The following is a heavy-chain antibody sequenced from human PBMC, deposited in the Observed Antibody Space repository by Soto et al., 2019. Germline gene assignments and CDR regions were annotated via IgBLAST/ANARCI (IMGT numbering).Heavy chain of an antibody. CDR3: ARGVGTSWFDS. D-gene: IGHD1-26*01. J-gene: IGHJ5*01. CDR2: INTNSGAT. Sequence: ASVKVSCKASGYRFTDYYMHWVRQAPGQGLEWMGWINTNSGATKNAQNFQGWVTMTRDTSISTVYMELNRLTSDDTAVYFCARGVGTSWFDSWGQGTLVTVSS. V-gene: IGHV1-2*04. CDR1: GYRFTDYY.